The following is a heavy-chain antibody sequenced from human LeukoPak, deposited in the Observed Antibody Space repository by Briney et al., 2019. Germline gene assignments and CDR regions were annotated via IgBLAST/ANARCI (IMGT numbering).Heavy chain of an antibody. CDR1: GITFSSNA. V-gene: IGHV3-23*01. CDR3: AKDRSIFGVVNWFDP. Sequence: PGGSLTLSCAASGITFSSNALSWLRQAPGKGLEWLSSISASGYSTNYADSVKGRFTISRDNSKNTLYLKMSSLRTEDTALYYCAKDRSIFGVVNWFDPWGQGNLVTVSS. D-gene: IGHD3-3*01. J-gene: IGHJ5*02. CDR2: ISASGYST.